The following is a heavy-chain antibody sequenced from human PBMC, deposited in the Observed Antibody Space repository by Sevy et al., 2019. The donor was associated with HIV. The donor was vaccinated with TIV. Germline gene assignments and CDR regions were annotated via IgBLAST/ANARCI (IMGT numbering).Heavy chain of an antibody. D-gene: IGHD2-15*01. Sequence: GGSLRLSCAASGFTVSSNYMSWVRQAPGKGLEWVSVIYSGGSTYYADYVKGRFTISRDNSKNTLQLQMNSLRAEDTAVYYCAGDGVGCSGGCCYSSLSFDYWGQGTLVTVSS. CDR2: IYSGGST. CDR1: GFTVSSNY. CDR3: AGDGVGCSGGCCYSSLSFDY. J-gene: IGHJ4*02. V-gene: IGHV3-53*01.